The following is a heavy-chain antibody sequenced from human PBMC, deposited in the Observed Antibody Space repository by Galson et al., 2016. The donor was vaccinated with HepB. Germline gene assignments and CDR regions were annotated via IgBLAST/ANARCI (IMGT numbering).Heavy chain of an antibody. CDR2: LKQDGSDK. CDR3: ARGHYGSGTYYNVYFDS. D-gene: IGHD3-10*01. Sequence: SLRLSCAASGFTFSNYWMSWVRQAPGKGLECVANLKQDGSDKYYVDSVMGRFTISRDNAKNSLYLQMNSLRADDTAVYYCARGHYGSGTYYNVYFDSWGQGTLVTVSS. V-gene: IGHV3-7*01. J-gene: IGHJ4*02. CDR1: GFTFSNYW.